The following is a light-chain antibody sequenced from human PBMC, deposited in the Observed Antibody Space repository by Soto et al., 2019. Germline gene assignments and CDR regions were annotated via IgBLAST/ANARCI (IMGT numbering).Light chain of an antibody. CDR1: QSISSW. CDR2: DAS. CDR3: QQYHSYWT. Sequence: DIQRAQSPSTLSASVGDRVTIPCRASQSISSWLAWYQQKPGKAPKLLIYDASSLESGVPPRFSGSGSATEFTLTISSLQTDDFSTYYCQQYHSYWTFGQGTKVDIK. J-gene: IGKJ1*01. V-gene: IGKV1-5*01.